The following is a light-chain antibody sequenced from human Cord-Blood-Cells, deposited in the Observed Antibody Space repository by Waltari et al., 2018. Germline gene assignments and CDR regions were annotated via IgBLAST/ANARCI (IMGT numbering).Light chain of an antibody. CDR3: QQSYSTLWT. CDR1: QSISSY. Sequence: DIQMTQSPSSLSASVGDRVTITCRVSQSISSYLNWYQQKPGKAPKLLIYAASSLQSGVQARFSGSGSGTDFTLTISSLQPEDFATYYCQQSYSTLWTFGQGTKVEIK. CDR2: AAS. J-gene: IGKJ1*01. V-gene: IGKV1-39*01.